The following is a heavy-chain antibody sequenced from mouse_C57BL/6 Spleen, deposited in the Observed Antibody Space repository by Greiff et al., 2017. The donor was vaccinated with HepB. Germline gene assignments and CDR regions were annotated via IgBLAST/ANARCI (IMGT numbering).Heavy chain of an antibody. D-gene: IGHD1-3*01. J-gene: IGHJ2*01. CDR3: ARGPYKDY. CDR1: GYAFTNYL. Sequence: QVQLKQSGAELVRPGTSVKVSCKASGYAFTNYLIEWVKHRPGQGLEWIGVINPGSGGTNYNEKFKGKATLTADKSSSTAYMQLSSLTSEDSAVFFCARGPYKDYLGQGTTLTVSS. CDR2: INPGSGGT. V-gene: IGHV1-54*01.